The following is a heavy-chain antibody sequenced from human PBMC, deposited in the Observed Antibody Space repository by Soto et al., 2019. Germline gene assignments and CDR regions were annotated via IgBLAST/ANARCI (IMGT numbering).Heavy chain of an antibody. CDR2: IYYSGST. V-gene: IGHV4-59*01. Sequence: ETLSLTCTVSGGSISSYYWSWIRRPPGKGLEWIGYIYYSGSTNYNPSLKSRVTISVDTSKNQFSLKLSSVTAADTAVYYCARVPHPSSGSYSGYYYYYGMDVWGQGTTVTVSS. J-gene: IGHJ6*02. D-gene: IGHD1-26*01. CDR1: GGSISSYY. CDR3: ARVPHPSSGSYSGYYYYYGMDV.